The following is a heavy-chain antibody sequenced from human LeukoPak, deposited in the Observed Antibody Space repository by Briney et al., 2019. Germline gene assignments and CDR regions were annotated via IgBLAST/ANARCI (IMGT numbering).Heavy chain of an antibody. Sequence: PSETLSLTCTVSGDSISSYYWSWIRQPPGKGLEWIGYIYYSGSTNYNPSLKSRVTISVDTSKNQFSLKLSSVTAADTAVYYCAREPYYIDAFDIWGQGTMVTVSS. V-gene: IGHV4-59*01. D-gene: IGHD3-10*01. CDR1: GDSISSYY. CDR3: AREPYYIDAFDI. J-gene: IGHJ3*02. CDR2: IYYSGST.